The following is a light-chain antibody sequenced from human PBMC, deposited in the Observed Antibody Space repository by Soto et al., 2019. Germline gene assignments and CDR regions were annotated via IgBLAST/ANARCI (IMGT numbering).Light chain of an antibody. CDR2: DTS. CDR3: SLSYSDVRV. V-gene: IGLV7-46*01. Sequence: QSVVTQEPSLTVSPGGTVTLTCGSSTGAVTSSHYPYWFQQKTGQAPRALIYDTSNKHSWTPARFSGSLLGGKPALILSGAQPEDEADYYCSLSYSDVRVFGGGTKLTVL. CDR1: TGAVTSSHY. J-gene: IGLJ3*02.